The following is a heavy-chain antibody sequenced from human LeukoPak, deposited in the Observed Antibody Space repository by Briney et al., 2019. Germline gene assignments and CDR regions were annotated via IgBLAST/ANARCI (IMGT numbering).Heavy chain of an antibody. CDR1: GFTFSSYE. Sequence: GGSLRLSCAASGFTFSSYEMNWVRQAPGKGLEWVSYISSGGNTIYYGDSVKGRFTISRDNAKNSLYLQMNSLRAEDTAVYYCAREGTAMVSFDYWGQGTLVTVSS. CDR3: AREGTAMVSFDY. V-gene: IGHV3-48*03. J-gene: IGHJ4*02. CDR2: ISSGGNTI. D-gene: IGHD5-18*01.